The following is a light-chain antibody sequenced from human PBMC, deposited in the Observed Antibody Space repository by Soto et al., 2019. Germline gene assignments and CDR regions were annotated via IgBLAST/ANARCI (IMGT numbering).Light chain of an antibody. Sequence: EIALTQSPATLSLAPGERATLSCRASQSVSNYLAWYQQRPGQAPRLLLYDASNRATGIPPRFSGSVSGTDFTLTISSLEPEDFAVYYCQQRTNWPPWMFGPGTKVEIK. V-gene: IGKV3-11*01. J-gene: IGKJ1*01. CDR3: QQRTNWPPWM. CDR1: QSVSNY. CDR2: DAS.